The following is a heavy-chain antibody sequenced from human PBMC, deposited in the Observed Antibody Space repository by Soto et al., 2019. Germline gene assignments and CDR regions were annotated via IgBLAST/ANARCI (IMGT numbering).Heavy chain of an antibody. D-gene: IGHD1-26*01. Sequence: QVQLVQSGAEVKKPGASVKVSCKASGYTFTSYAMHWVRQAPGQRLEWMGWINAGNGNTKYSQKFQGRVTITRDTSASTAYMELSSLRSEDTAVYYCEVIIVGATHNYWGQGTLVTVSS. J-gene: IGHJ4*02. CDR2: INAGNGNT. CDR3: EVIIVGATHNY. V-gene: IGHV1-3*01. CDR1: GYTFTSYA.